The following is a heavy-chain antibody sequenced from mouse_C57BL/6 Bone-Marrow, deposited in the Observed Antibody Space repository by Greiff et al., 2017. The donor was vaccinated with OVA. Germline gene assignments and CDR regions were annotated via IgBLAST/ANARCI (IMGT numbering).Heavy chain of an antibody. CDR1: GFSFTSYG. CDR2: IWSGGGT. V-gene: IGHV2-5*01. CDR3: AKNAWLAYAY. Sequence: QVQLQQSGPGLVQPSQSLSITCTVSGFSFTSYGVHWVRQSPGKGLEWLGEIWSGGGTDYNADFMSRLSTTKDNSKSHVCLKMNSLQAYDAAIYYCAKNAWLAYAYWGQGTLVTVSA. J-gene: IGHJ3*01. D-gene: IGHD3-3*01.